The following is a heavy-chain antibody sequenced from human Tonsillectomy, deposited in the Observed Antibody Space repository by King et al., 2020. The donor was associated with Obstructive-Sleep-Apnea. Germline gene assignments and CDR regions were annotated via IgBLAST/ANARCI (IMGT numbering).Heavy chain of an antibody. Sequence: QLQESGPGLLKPSETLSLTCTVSGASVSSTRYCWSWIRQPPGKGLEWIGYIYYNGNTNYNPSLRSRVSISLDTSNNQFSLQLTSVTAADTAVYYCARDLGGTYWGRADYWGQGTLVTVSS. D-gene: IGHD3-16*01. CDR3: ARDLGGTYWGRADY. CDR2: IYYNGNT. CDR1: GASVSSTRYC. J-gene: IGHJ4*02. V-gene: IGHV4-61*01.